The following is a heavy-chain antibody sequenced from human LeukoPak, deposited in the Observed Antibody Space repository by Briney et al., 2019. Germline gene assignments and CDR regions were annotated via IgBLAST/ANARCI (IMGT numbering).Heavy chain of an antibody. CDR3: ARSIVVVPAAIRWFDP. V-gene: IGHV1-18*01. Sequence: ASVKVSCKASGYTSTNYGISWVRQAPGQGLEWMGWISAYNGNTNFAQKLQGRVTITADKSTSTAYMELSSLRSEDTAVYYCARSIVVVPAAIRWFDPWGQGTLVTVSS. D-gene: IGHD2-2*02. J-gene: IGHJ5*02. CDR1: GYTSTNYG. CDR2: ISAYNGNT.